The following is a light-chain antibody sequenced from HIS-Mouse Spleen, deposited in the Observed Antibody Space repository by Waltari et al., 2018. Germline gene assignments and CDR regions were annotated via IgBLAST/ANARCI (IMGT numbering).Light chain of an antibody. CDR1: KLGDKY. CDR3: QAWDSSTYV. CDR2: QDS. V-gene: IGLV3-1*01. J-gene: IGLJ1*01. Sequence: ITCSGDKLGDKYACWYQQKPGQSPVLVIYQDSKRPSGIPERFSGSNSGNPATLTISGTQAMDEADYYCQAWDSSTYVFGTGTKVTVL.